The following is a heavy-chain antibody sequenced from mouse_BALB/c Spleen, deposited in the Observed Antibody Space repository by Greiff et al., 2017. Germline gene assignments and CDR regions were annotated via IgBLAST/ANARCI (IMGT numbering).Heavy chain of an antibody. CDR1: GYSITSGYY. CDR2: ISYDGSN. J-gene: IGHJ4*01. V-gene: IGHV3-6*02. Sequence: EVKLVESGPGLVKPSQSLSLTCSVTGYSITSGYYWNWIRQFPGNKLEWMGYISYDGSNNYNPSLKNRISITRDTSKNQFFLKLNSVTTEDTATYYCARAPMITGAMDYWGQGTSVTVSS. D-gene: IGHD2-4*01. CDR3: ARAPMITGAMDY.